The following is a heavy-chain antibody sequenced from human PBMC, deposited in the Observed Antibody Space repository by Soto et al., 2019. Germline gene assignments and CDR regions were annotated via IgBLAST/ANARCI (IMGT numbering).Heavy chain of an antibody. J-gene: IGHJ6*02. Sequence: QVQLVQSGAEVKKPGSSVKVSCKASGGTFSSYAISWVRQAPGQGLEWMGGIIPIFGTANYAQKFQGRVTITADESTSTAYMELSSLRSEDTAVYYCASANLLVVISNNYYYGMDVWGQGTTVTVSS. CDR2: IIPIFGTA. CDR3: ASANLLVVISNNYYYGMDV. D-gene: IGHD3-22*01. V-gene: IGHV1-69*12. CDR1: GGTFSSYA.